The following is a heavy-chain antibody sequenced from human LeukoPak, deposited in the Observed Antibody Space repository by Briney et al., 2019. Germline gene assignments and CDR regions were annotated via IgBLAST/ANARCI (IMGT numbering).Heavy chain of an antibody. CDR2: ITHSGST. D-gene: IGHD3-3*01. CDR3: ARGLFITIFGVVIPYMDV. J-gene: IGHJ6*03. CDR1: GGSFSGYY. Sequence: SETLSLTCAVYGGSFSGYYWSWIRQPPGKGLEWLGEITHSGSTNYNPSLKSRVTISVDTSKNQFSLKLSSVTAADTAVYYCARGLFITIFGVVIPYMDVWGKGTTVTVSS. V-gene: IGHV4-34*01.